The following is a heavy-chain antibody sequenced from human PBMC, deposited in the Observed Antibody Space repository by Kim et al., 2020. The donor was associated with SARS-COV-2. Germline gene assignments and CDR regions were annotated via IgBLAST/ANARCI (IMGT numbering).Heavy chain of an antibody. CDR2: INHSGST. CDR1: GGSFSGYY. CDR3: ARGPSSYDFWSGYPFDY. J-gene: IGHJ4*02. D-gene: IGHD3-3*01. Sequence: SETLSLTCAVYGGSFSGYYWSWIRQPPGKGLEWIGEINHSGSTNYNPSLKSRVTISVDTSKNQFSLKLSSVTAADTAVYYCARGPSSYDFWSGYPFDYWGQGTLVTVSS. V-gene: IGHV4-34*01.